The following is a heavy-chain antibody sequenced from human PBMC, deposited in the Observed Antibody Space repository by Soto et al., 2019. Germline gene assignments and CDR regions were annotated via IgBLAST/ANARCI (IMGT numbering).Heavy chain of an antibody. CDR1: GFTVSSNY. CDR2: IYSGGST. CDR3: ARGLVYYGSGSWYFDY. D-gene: IGHD3-10*01. V-gene: IGHV3-53*01. J-gene: IGHJ4*02. Sequence: GGSLRLSCAASGFTVSSNYMSWVRQAPGKGLEWVSVIYSGGSTYYADSVKGRFTISRDNSKNTLYLQMNSLRAEDTAVYYCARGLVYYGSGSWYFDYWGQGTLVTVSS.